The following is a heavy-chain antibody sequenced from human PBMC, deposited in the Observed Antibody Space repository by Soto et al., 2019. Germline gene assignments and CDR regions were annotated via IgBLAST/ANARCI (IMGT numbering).Heavy chain of an antibody. J-gene: IGHJ6*02. V-gene: IGHV6-1*01. CDR2: TYYRSKWYN. CDR3: AREPTIFGVVITGYYYYYGMDV. CDR1: GDSVSSNSAA. D-gene: IGHD3-3*01. Sequence: QTLSRTCAISGDSVSSNSAAWNWIRQSPSRGLEWLGRTYYRSKWYNDYAVSVKSRITINPDTSKNQFSLQLNSVTPEDTAVYYCAREPTIFGVVITGYYYYYGMDVWGQGTTVTVSS.